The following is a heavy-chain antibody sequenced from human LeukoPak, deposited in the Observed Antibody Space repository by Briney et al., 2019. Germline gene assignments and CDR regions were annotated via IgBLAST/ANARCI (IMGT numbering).Heavy chain of an antibody. J-gene: IGHJ3*02. CDR2: ISASNGNT. CDR1: GYTFTNYG. D-gene: IGHD2-21*02. Sequence: GASVKVSCKASGYTFTNYGISWVRQAPGQGLEWMGWISASNGNTKYAQKLQGRVTMTTDTSTSTAYMELRSLRSDDAAVYYCARAVVTADSDAFDIWGQGTTVTLSS. V-gene: IGHV1-18*01. CDR3: ARAVVTADSDAFDI.